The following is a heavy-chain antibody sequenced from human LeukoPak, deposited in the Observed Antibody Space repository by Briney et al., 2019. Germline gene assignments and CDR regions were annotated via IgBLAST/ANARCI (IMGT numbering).Heavy chain of an antibody. Sequence: GASVKVSCKASGYTFTSYAMNWVRQAPGQGLEWMGWINTNTGNPTYAQGFTGRFVFSLDTSVSTAYLQISSLKAEDTAVYYCAREDSSSWYGGVGAYYYYGMDVWGQGTTVTVSS. CDR1: GYTFTSYA. J-gene: IGHJ6*02. CDR2: INTNTGNP. V-gene: IGHV7-4-1*02. CDR3: AREDSSSWYGGVGAYYYYGMDV. D-gene: IGHD6-13*01.